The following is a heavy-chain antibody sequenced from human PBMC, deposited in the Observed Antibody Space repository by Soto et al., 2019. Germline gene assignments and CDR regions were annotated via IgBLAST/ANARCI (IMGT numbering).Heavy chain of an antibody. CDR1: GGSISSSRSY. D-gene: IGHD1-26*01. CDR3: ARRGLVGATTFDY. Sequence: QLQLQESGPGLVKPSETLSLTCTVSGGSISSSRSYWGWIRQPPGKGLECIGSIYYSGSTYYSPSPKSRVTVSLDXXKNQFSLKLSSVTAADTAVYYCARRGLVGATTFDYWGQGTLVTVSS. CDR2: IYYSGST. V-gene: IGHV4-39*01. J-gene: IGHJ4*02.